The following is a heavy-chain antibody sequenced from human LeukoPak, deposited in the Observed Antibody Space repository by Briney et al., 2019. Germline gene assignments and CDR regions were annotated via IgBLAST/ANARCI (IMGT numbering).Heavy chain of an antibody. CDR2: MITILGIA. V-gene: IGHV1-69*04. CDR1: GGTFSSYA. D-gene: IGHD2-15*01. Sequence: SGKVSCKASGGTFSSYAISWVRQAPGQGLEWMGRMITILGIANYAQKFQGRVTITADKSTSTAYMELSSLRSEDTAVYYCARGGGYCSGGSCYSGYWGQGTLVTVSS. CDR3: ARGGGYCSGGSCYSGY. J-gene: IGHJ4*02.